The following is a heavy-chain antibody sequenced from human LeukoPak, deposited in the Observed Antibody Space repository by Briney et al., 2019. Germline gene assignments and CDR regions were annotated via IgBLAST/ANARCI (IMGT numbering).Heavy chain of an antibody. V-gene: IGHV1-18*01. Sequence: ASVKVSCKASGYTFTSYGISWVRQAPGQGLEWMGWISAYNGNTNYAQKLQGRVTMTTDTSTSTAYMELRSLRSDDTAVYYCARDVCSSTSCYRSWFDPWGQGTLVTVSS. CDR1: GYTFTSYG. CDR3: ARDVCSSTSCYRSWFDP. J-gene: IGHJ5*02. D-gene: IGHD2-2*01. CDR2: ISAYNGNT.